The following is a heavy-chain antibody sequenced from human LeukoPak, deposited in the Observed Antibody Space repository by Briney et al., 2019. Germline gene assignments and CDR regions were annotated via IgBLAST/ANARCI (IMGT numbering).Heavy chain of an antibody. CDR2: IKPSGGST. Sequence: GASVKVSCKASGYTFTSYYTHWARQAPGQGLEWMGIIKPSGGSTLYAQKFQGRVTVTSDMSTSTVYVELSSLRSEDTAVYYCAREVPENFNFDYWGQGTLVTVSS. D-gene: IGHD2/OR15-2a*01. CDR1: GYTFTSYY. V-gene: IGHV1-46*01. CDR3: AREVPENFNFDY. J-gene: IGHJ4*02.